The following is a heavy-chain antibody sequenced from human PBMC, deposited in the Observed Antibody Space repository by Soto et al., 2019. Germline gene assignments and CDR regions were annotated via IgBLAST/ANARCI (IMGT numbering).Heavy chain of an antibody. D-gene: IGHD1-1*01. CDR2: ISSSSSYI. CDR3: ARDSGTGLGAFDI. Sequence: EVQLVESGGGLVKPGGSLRLSCAASGFTFSSYSMNWVRQAPGKGLEWVSSISSSSSYIYYADSVKGRFTISRDNAKNSLYLQMNSLRGEDTAVYYCARDSGTGLGAFDIWGQGTMVTVSS. V-gene: IGHV3-21*01. J-gene: IGHJ3*02. CDR1: GFTFSSYS.